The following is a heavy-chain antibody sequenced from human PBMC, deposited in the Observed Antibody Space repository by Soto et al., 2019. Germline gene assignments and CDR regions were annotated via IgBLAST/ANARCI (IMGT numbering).Heavy chain of an antibody. CDR1: GFTFSSYA. CDR3: EKGRPGEYYEFWRGYSGLVGGMDV. Sequence: GGSLRLSCAASGFTFSSYAMSWVRQAPGKGLEWVSAISGSGGSTYYADSVKGRFTISRDNSKNTLYLQMNSLRAEDTAVYYCEKGRPGEYYEFWRGYSGLVGGMDVWGQGTTVTVSS. J-gene: IGHJ6*02. V-gene: IGHV3-23*01. CDR2: ISGSGGST. D-gene: IGHD3-3*01.